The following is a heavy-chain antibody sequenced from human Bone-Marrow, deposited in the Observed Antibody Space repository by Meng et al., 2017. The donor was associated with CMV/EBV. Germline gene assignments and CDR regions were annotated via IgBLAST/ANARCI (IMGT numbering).Heavy chain of an antibody. CDR3: ARDLGITIFGVVIIPVTHYYYGMDV. CDR1: GFTFSSYA. CDR2: ISYDGSNK. J-gene: IGHJ6*02. D-gene: IGHD3-3*01. Sequence: GGSLRLSCAASGFTFSSYAMHWVRQAPGKGLEWVAVISYDGSNKYYADSVKGRFTISRDNSKNTLYLQMNSLRAEDTAGYYCARDLGITIFGVVIIPVTHYYYGMDVWGQGTMVTVSS. V-gene: IGHV3-30*04.